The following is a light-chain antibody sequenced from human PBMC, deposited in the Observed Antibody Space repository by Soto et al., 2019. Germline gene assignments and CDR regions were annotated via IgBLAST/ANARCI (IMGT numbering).Light chain of an antibody. CDR3: SSYAGNTKGV. V-gene: IGLV2-8*01. J-gene: IGLJ1*01. Sequence: QSVLTQPPSASGSPGQSVTISCTGTSSDVGGYDYVSWYQQHPGKAPKLMIFEVSTRPSGVPDRFSGSKSGNTASLTVSGLQAEDEADYYCSSYAGNTKGVFGTGAKVTVL. CDR2: EVS. CDR1: SSDVGGYDY.